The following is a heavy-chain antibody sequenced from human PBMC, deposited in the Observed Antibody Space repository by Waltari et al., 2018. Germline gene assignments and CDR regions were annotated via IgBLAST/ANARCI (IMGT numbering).Heavy chain of an antibody. CDR3: ARLYYYGSSSLDY. CDR1: GGSISSSRYY. J-gene: IGHJ4*02. Sequence: QLQLQESGPGLVKPSETLSLTCTVSGGSISSSRYYWGWIRQPPGKGLEWIGSIYYSWSTYYNPSLKGRVTISVDTSKNQFSLKLSSVTAADTAVYYCARLYYYGSSSLDYWGQGTLVTVSS. CDR2: IYYSWST. D-gene: IGHD3-10*01. V-gene: IGHV4-39*07.